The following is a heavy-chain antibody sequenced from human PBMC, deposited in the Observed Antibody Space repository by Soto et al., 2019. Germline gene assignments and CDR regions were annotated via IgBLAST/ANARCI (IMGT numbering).Heavy chain of an antibody. D-gene: IGHD6-13*01. V-gene: IGHV1-3*01. Sequence: ASVKVSCKASGGTFSSYTMNWVRQAPGQRLEWMGWINPVNGNTKSSQKFQDRVIITRDTSASTAYMELRSLRSEDTAVYYCARGIATGQLDPWGQGTLVTVSS. CDR2: INPVNGNT. CDR3: ARGIATGQLDP. J-gene: IGHJ5*02. CDR1: GGTFSSYT.